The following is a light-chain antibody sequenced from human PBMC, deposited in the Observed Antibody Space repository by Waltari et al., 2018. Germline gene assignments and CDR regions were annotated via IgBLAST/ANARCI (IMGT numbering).Light chain of an antibody. V-gene: IGKV1-5*03. CDR1: QSISRW. Sequence: DIQMIQSPSTLSVSVGDRVSITCRACQSISRWLAWYQQKPGKAPKLMIYRASKLESGVPSRFSGSGSGTEFTLTINSLQPDDFASYYCLQYKSYPDLTYGGGTKVDIK. CDR2: RAS. CDR3: LQYKSYPDLT. J-gene: IGKJ4*01.